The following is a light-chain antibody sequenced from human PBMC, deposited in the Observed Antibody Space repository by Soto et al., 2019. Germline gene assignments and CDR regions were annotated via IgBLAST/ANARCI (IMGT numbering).Light chain of an antibody. J-gene: IGLJ2*01. CDR3: NSYTSSSISPV. CDR1: SSDVGGYNY. Sequence: QSALTQPASVSGSPGQSITISCTGTSSDVGGYNYVSWYQQHPGKAPKLMIYDVSNRPSGVSNRFSGSKSGNTASLTISGLQAEDEADYYCNSYTSSSISPVFGGGTKVTVL. CDR2: DVS. V-gene: IGLV2-14*01.